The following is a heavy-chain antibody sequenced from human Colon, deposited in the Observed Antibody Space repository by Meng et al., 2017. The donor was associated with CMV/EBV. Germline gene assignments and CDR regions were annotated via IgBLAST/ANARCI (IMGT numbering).Heavy chain of an antibody. CDR3: ARETSVGFDY. Sequence: GESLKISCVASGFTVSSNFMSWVRQAPGKGLEWVSIIYSGGTIKYADSVKGRFTISRDNAKNILYLQIHSLRAEDTAMYYCARETSVGFDYWGQGTLVTVSS. CDR1: GFTVSSNF. J-gene: IGHJ4*02. CDR2: IYSGGTI. V-gene: IGHV3-53*01.